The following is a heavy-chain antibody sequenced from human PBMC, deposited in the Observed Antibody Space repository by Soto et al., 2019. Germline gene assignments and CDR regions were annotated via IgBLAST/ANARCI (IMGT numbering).Heavy chain of an antibody. CDR3: ARDGRYCTGGSCPTGKVYYYYGVDV. V-gene: IGHV3-33*01. J-gene: IGHJ6*02. CDR2: IWYDGSNK. D-gene: IGHD2-15*01. Sequence: QVQLVESGGGVVQPGRSLRLSCAASGITFSNYGMHWVRQAPGKGLEWVAVIWYDGSNKYYADSVKGRFTISRDNYKNTLYLQINGLRVEDTAVYYCARDGRYCTGGSCPTGKVYYYYGVDVWGQGTTVTVSS. CDR1: GITFSNYG.